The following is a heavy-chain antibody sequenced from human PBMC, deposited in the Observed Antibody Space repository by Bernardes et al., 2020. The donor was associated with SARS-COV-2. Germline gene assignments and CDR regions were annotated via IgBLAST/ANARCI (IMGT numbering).Heavy chain of an antibody. CDR1: GFTFSSYA. CDR2: ISYDGSNK. J-gene: IGHJ4*02. V-gene: IGHV3-30-3*01. CDR3: ARDGGYSYATPFDY. D-gene: IGHD5-18*01. Sequence: GGSLRLSCAASGFTFSSYAMHWVRQAPGKGLEWVAVISYDGSNKYYADSVKGRFTISRDNSKNTLYLQMNSLRAEDTAVYYCARDGGYSYATPFDYWGQGTLVTVSS.